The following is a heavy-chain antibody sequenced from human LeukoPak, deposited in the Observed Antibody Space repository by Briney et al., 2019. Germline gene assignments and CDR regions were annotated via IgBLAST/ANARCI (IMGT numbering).Heavy chain of an antibody. D-gene: IGHD3-10*01. CDR1: GFTFSSYE. J-gene: IGHJ4*02. CDR3: APYYYGSGSATNSFDY. Sequence: GGSPRLSCAASGFTFSSYEMNWVRQAPGKGLEWVSYISSSGSTIYYADSVKGRFTISRDNAKNSLYLQMNSLRAEDTAVYYCAPYYYGSGSATNSFDYWGQGTLVTVSS. CDR2: ISSSGSTI. V-gene: IGHV3-48*03.